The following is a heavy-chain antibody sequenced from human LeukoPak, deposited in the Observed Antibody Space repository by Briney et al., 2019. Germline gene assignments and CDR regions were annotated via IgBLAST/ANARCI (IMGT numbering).Heavy chain of an antibody. J-gene: IGHJ4*02. CDR2: ISGSSIYT. CDR1: GFTFSDYH. CDR3: VRDISGYYFDY. D-gene: IGHD3-22*01. Sequence: GGSLRLSCAAFGFTFSDYHMTWIRQAPGKGLEWVSYISGSSIYTRYADSVKGRFTISRDNAKNSLYLQMNSLRAEDTALYYCVRDISGYYFDYWGQGTLVTVSS. V-gene: IGHV3-11*05.